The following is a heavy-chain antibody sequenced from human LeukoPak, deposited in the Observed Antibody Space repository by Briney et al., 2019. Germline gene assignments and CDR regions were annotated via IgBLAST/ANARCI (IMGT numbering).Heavy chain of an antibody. CDR3: ARELSTRDAFDI. CDR1: GGTFSSYA. CDR2: IIPIFGTA. J-gene: IGHJ3*02. V-gene: IGHV1-69*05. Sequence: SVKVSCKASGGTFSSYAISWVRQAPGQGLEWMGRIIPIFGTANYAQKFQGRVTITTDESTSTAYMELSSLRSEDTAVYYCARELSTRDAFDIWGQGTMVTVSS.